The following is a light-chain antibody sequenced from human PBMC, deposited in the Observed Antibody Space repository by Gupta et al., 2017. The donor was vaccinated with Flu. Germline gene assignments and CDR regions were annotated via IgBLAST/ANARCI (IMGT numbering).Light chain of an antibody. CDR2: KNN. J-gene: IGLJ2*01. CDR3: ATWDDSLSGAV. Sequence: QSVLTQPPSASGAPGQTVTISCSGSTFNIGRNHVYWYQQLPGTAPKLLIYKNNPRPSGVPDRFSGSKAGTSASLAISGLRSGDEADYYCATWDDSLSGAVFGGGTKVTVL. CDR1: TFNIGRNH. V-gene: IGLV1-47*01.